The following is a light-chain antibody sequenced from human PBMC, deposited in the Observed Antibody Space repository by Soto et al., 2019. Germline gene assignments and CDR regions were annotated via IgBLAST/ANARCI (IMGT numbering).Light chain of an antibody. CDR1: SSNIGAGYD. J-gene: IGLJ1*01. V-gene: IGLV1-40*01. CDR3: QSYDSRLSPCV. Sequence: QSVLTQPPSVSGAPGQRVTISCTGSSSNIGAGYDVHWYQQLPGTAPKLLIYGNSNRPSGVPDRFSGSKSGTSASLAITGLQAEDEADYYCQSYDSRLSPCVFGSGTKLTVL. CDR2: GNS.